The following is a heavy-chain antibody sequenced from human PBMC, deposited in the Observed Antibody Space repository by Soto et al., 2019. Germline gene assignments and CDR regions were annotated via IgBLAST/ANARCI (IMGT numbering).Heavy chain of an antibody. D-gene: IGHD1-1*01. V-gene: IGHV3-23*01. CDR2: INYSGVPT. CDR3: VTDPNWEWGY. Sequence: FLRLSCAASGFAFSRNDMNWVRQRPGKGLEWVSNINYSGVPTYYSDAVKGRFTISRDNSKNILYLEMNSLKVDDTAVYYCVTDPNWEWGYWGQGALVTVSS. CDR1: GFAFSRND. J-gene: IGHJ4*02.